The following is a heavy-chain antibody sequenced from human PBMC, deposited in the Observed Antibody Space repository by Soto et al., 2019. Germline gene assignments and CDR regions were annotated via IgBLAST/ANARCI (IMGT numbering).Heavy chain of an antibody. D-gene: IGHD2-21*01. CDR1: GFSFSSFA. V-gene: IGHV3-23*01. CDR2: INAGGTST. Sequence: GGSLRLSCAAYGFSFSSFAMSWVRQAPGKGLEWVSAINAGGTSTYYADSVKGRFTISRDNSKNTMFVQMNSLRAEDTAIYFCAKTDSSGGNSLLFDYWGQGTLVTVSS. CDR3: AKTDSSGGNSLLFDY. J-gene: IGHJ4*02.